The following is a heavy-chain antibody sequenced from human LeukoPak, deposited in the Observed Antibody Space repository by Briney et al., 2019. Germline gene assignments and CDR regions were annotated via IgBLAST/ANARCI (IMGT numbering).Heavy chain of an antibody. V-gene: IGHV1-69*05. CDR3: ARDEGASYDFWSGYYGWFDP. CDR1: GGTFSSYA. D-gene: IGHD3-3*01. J-gene: IGHJ5*02. CDR2: IIPIFGTA. Sequence: SVKVSCKASGGTFSSYAISWVRQAPGQGLEWMGGIIPIFGTANYAQKFQGRVTITTDESTSTAYMELSSLRSDDTAVYYCARDEGASYDFWSGYYGWFDPWGQGTLVTVSS.